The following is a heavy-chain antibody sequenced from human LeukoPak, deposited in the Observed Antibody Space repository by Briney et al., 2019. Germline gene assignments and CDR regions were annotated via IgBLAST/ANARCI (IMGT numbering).Heavy chain of an antibody. CDR2: ITSDGSGT. D-gene: IGHD6-13*01. V-gene: IGHV3-74*01. J-gene: IGHJ4*02. Sequence: PGGSLRLSCAASGFTFSGYWMNWVRQVPGKVPMWVPHITSDGSGTGYADSVRGRFTISRDNAKNTLYLQMNSLRAEDTAVYYCARGISEAGTDYWGQGTLVTVSS. CDR1: GFTFSGYW. CDR3: ARGISEAGTDY.